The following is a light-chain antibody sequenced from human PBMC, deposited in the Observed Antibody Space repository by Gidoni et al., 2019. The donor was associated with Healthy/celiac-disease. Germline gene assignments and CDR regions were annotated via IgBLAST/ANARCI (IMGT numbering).Light chain of an antibody. V-gene: IGKV3-20*01. CDR3: QQYGSSPWG. Sequence: EIVLTQSPGTLSLSPGERATLSCRASQSVSSSYLAWYQQKPGQAPRLLIYGASSRATGITDRFSGSGSGTDFTLTISRLEPEGFAVYYCQQYGSSPWGFXXXTKLEIK. CDR1: QSVSSSY. J-gene: IGKJ2*03. CDR2: GAS.